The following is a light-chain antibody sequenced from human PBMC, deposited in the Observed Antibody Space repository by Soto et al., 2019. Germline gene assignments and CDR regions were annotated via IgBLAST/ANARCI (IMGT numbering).Light chain of an antibody. CDR1: SSDVGGYNY. CDR2: EVI. CDR3: SSYTFATTVI. Sequence: QSALTQPRSVSGSPGQSVTISCTGTSSDVGGYNYVSWYQQHPGKAPKLIIYEVIYRPSGVSDRFSGSKSGNTASLTISGLQAEDEADYYCSSYTFATTVIFGGGTKLTVL. V-gene: IGLV2-11*01. J-gene: IGLJ2*01.